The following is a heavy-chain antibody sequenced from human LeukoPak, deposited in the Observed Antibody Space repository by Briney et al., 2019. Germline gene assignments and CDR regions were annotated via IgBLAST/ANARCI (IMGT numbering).Heavy chain of an antibody. CDR1: GFTFSSYA. Sequence: GGSLRLSCAASGFTFSSYAMSWVRQAPGKGLEWVSAISGSGGSTYYADSVKGRGTISRDNSKNTLYLQMNSLRAEDTVVYSCAKDFGYSSSWYTPDYYYYGMDIWGQGTTVTVSS. D-gene: IGHD6-13*01. CDR2: ISGSGGST. CDR3: AKDFGYSSSWYTPDYYYYGMDI. J-gene: IGHJ6*02. V-gene: IGHV3-23*01.